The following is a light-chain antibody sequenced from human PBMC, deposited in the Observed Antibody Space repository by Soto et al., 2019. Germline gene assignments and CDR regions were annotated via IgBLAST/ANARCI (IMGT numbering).Light chain of an antibody. CDR1: SSDVGGYNY. CDR2: EVS. J-gene: IGLJ1*01. V-gene: IGLV2-14*01. Sequence: QSVLTQPASVSGSAGQSITISCTGTSSDVGGYNYVSWYQQHPGKAPKLMIYEVSNRPSGVSNRFSGSKSGNTASLTISGLQAEDEADYYCSSYTSGSSYVFGTGTRSPS. CDR3: SSYTSGSSYV.